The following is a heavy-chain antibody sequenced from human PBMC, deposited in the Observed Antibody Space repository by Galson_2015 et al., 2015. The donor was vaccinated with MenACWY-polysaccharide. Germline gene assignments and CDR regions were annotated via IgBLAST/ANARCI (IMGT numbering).Heavy chain of an antibody. V-gene: IGHV3-30*02. CDR1: GFNFGGNG. CDR3: ARNPSRLDIAAASH. Sequence: SLRLSCAGSGFNFGGNGLHWVRQASGKGLEWVALIRNDGRKHYPDAVKGRFTISRGNSKNTLYLQMNSLRPEDTAVYYCARNPSRLDIAAASHWGQGALVSVSS. CDR2: IRNDGRK. D-gene: IGHD6-13*01. J-gene: IGHJ4*02.